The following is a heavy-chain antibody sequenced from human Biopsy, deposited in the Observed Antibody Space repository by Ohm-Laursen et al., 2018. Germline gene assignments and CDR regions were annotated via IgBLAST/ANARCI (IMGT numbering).Heavy chain of an antibody. Sequence: SVKVSCKAPGGTFSNYGVNWVRQAPGQGLEWLGGNIPILGTGNYAQKFQDRVKVAADTSTSTATMELRSLRSDDTAVYYCATKLTGYFHHWGQGTLVIVSS. CDR1: GGTFSNYG. CDR2: NIPILGTG. V-gene: IGHV1-69*06. J-gene: IGHJ1*01. CDR3: ATKLTGYFHH. D-gene: IGHD3-9*01.